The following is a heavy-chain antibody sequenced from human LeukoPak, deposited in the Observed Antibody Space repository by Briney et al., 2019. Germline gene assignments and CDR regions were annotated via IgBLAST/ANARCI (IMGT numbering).Heavy chain of an antibody. V-gene: IGHV1-18*01. J-gene: IGHJ4*02. CDR2: ISAYNGNT. Sequence: AAVKVSCKASVYTLTSYGISWVRQAPGQGLEWMGWISAYNGNTNYAQKLQGRVTTTTDTSTSTAYMELRSMRSDDTAVYYCARDISRYYDYGHHFDCWGQGTLVTVS. CDR3: ARDISRYYDYGHHFDC. CDR1: VYTLTSYG. D-gene: IGHD3-16*01.